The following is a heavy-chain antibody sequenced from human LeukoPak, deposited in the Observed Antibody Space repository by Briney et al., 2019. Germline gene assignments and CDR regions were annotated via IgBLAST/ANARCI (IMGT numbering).Heavy chain of an antibody. CDR3: ARESELNCSSTSCHFTLDY. CDR1: GFTVSSNY. Sequence: GGSLRLSCAASGFTVSSNYMSWVRQAPGKGLEWVSVIYSGGSTYYADSVKGRFTISRDNSKNTLYLQMNSLRAEDTAVYYCARESELNCSSTSCHFTLDYWGQGTLVTVSS. D-gene: IGHD2-2*01. CDR2: IYSGGST. V-gene: IGHV3-53*01. J-gene: IGHJ4*02.